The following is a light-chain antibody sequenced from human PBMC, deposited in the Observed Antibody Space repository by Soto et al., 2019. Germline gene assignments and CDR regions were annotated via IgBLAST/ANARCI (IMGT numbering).Light chain of an antibody. J-gene: IGKJ5*01. CDR2: DAS. CDR3: QQYGSSPVT. CDR1: QSVSSN. Sequence: EIVMTQSPATLSVSPGDRATLSCRASQSVSSNLAWYQQKPGQAPRLLIYDASNRATGIPARFSGSGSGTDFTLTISRLEPEDFAVYYCQQYGSSPVTFGQGTRLEI. V-gene: IGKV3-20*01.